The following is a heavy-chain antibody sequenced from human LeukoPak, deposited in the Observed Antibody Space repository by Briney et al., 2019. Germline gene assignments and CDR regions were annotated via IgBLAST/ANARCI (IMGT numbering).Heavy chain of an antibody. V-gene: IGHV4-59*02. D-gene: IGHD3-10*01. CDR1: GDSVNDYY. CDR2: IYYSGST. J-gene: IGHJ3*01. Sequence: SETLSLTCTVSGDSVNDYYWNWIRQPPGKGLEWIGYIYYSGSTDYNPSLKSRDTLSVDTSKNQFSLKLNSVTAADTAVYYCARGGARGSSAFDVWGQGTMVIVSA. CDR3: ARGGARGSSAFDV.